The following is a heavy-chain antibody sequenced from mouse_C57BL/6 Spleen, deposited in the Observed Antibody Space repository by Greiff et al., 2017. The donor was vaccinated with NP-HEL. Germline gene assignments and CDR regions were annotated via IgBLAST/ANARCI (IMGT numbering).Heavy chain of an antibody. D-gene: IGHD2-5*01. CDR1: GFTFSSYG. V-gene: IGHV5-6*01. J-gene: IGHJ1*03. Sequence: EVMLVESGGDLVKPGGSLKLSCAASGFTFSSYGMSWVRQTPEKRLEWVATISSGGSYTYYPDSVKGRFTISRDNAKNTLYLQMSSLKSEDTAMYYCAREGYYSNWYFDVWGTGTTVTVSS. CDR2: ISSGGSYT. CDR3: AREGYYSNWYFDV.